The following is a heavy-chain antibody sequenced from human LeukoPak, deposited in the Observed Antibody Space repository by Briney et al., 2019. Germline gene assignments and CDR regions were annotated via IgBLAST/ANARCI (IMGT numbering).Heavy chain of an antibody. CDR1: GGSFSGYY. CDR3: ARGWSRYSSSWYFGYYGMDV. CDR2: INHSGST. J-gene: IGHJ6*02. D-gene: IGHD6-13*01. V-gene: IGHV4-34*01. Sequence: SETLSLTCAVYGGSFSGYYWSWIRQPPGKGLEWIGEINHSGSTNYNPSLKSRVTISVDTSKNQFSLKLSSVPAADTAVYYCARGWSRYSSSWYFGYYGMDVWGQGTTVTVSS.